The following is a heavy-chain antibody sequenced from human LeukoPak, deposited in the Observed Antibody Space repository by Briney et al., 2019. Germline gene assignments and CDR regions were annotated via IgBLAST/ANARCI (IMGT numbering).Heavy chain of an antibody. J-gene: IGHJ2*01. CDR3: ARDTYYYGSGTYAWYLDL. D-gene: IGHD3-10*01. Sequence: ASVKVSCKASGYTFTSYGISWVRQAPGQGLEWMGWIIAYNGNTNYAQKLQGRVTMTTDTSTSTAYMELRSLRSDDTAVYYCARDTYYYGSGTYAWYLDLWGRGTLVTVSS. CDR2: IIAYNGNT. V-gene: IGHV1-18*01. CDR1: GYTFTSYG.